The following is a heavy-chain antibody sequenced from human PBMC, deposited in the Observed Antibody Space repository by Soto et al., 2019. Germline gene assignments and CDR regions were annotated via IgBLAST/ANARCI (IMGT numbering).Heavy chain of an antibody. V-gene: IGHV4-34*01. D-gene: IGHD3-3*01. J-gene: IGHJ5*02. Sequence: PSETLSLTCAVYGGSFSGYYWSWIRQPPGKGLEWIGEINHSGSTNYNPSLKSRVTISVDTSKNQFSLKLSSVAAADTAVYYCASGQYDFWEANWFDPWGQGTLVTVSS. CDR3: ASGQYDFWEANWFDP. CDR1: GGSFSGYY. CDR2: INHSGST.